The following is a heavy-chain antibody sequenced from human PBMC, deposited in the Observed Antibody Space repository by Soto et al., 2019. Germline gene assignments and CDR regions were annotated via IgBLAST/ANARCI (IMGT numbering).Heavy chain of an antibody. CDR1: GGSISSSNW. CDR2: IYHSGST. J-gene: IGHJ3*02. V-gene: IGHV4-4*02. CDR3: ARREITFGGVNVAFDI. Sequence: SETLSLTCAVSGGSISSSNWWSWVRQPPGKGLEWIGEIYHSGSTNYNPSLKSRVTISVDKSKNQFSLKLSSVTAADTAVYYCARREITFGGVNVAFDIWGQGTMVTVSS. D-gene: IGHD3-16*02.